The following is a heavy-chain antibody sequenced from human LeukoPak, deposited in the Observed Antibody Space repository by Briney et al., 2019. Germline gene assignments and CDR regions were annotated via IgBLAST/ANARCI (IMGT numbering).Heavy chain of an antibody. CDR1: GFTFSTYW. V-gene: IGHV3-7*04. J-gene: IGHJ4*02. Sequence: GGSLRLSCTASGFTFSTYWMSWVRQTPGKGLEWVANIHPDGNEKYHVGPVKGRFTISRDNAKNSLYLQMNSLRVEDTAVYYCARGDDFSGDYWGQGTLVTVSS. D-gene: IGHD2-21*02. CDR2: IHPDGNEK. CDR3: ARGDDFSGDY.